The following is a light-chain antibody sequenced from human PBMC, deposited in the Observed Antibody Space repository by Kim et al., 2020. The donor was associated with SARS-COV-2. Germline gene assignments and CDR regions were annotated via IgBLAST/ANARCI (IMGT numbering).Light chain of an antibody. CDR3: QQSSNWPLT. Sequence: EIVLTQSPGTLSLSPGERATLSCRASQSVSSYLAWYQQKPGQAPRLLIYDASKRATGIPARFSGSGSGIDFTFTISSLEPEDFAVYYCQQSSNWPLTFGGGTKVDIK. J-gene: IGKJ4*01. V-gene: IGKV3-11*01. CDR2: DAS. CDR1: QSVSSY.